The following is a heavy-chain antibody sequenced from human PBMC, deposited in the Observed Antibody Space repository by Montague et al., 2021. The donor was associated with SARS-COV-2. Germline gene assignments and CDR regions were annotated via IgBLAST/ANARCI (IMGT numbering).Heavy chain of an antibody. CDR2: LYRGSS. CDR3: ARFSGSYYGIGY. D-gene: IGHD1-26*01. J-gene: IGHJ4*02. CDR1: TFSINNFY. V-gene: IGHV4-59*01. Sequence: SETLSLTCSVSTFSINNFYWSWIRQPPGRGLEWIGYLYRGSSHYSPSLKTRVNISVDTTENQITLTLTSVTAADTAAYYCARFSGSYYGIGYWGQGARVTVSS.